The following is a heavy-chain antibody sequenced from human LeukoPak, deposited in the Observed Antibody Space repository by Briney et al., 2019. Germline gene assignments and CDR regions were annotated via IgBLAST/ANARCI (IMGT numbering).Heavy chain of an antibody. CDR2: ISAYNGNT. CDR1: GYTFTGYY. J-gene: IGHJ4*02. CDR3: ARAGIAVAGSNFDY. V-gene: IGHV1-18*04. Sequence: ASVKVSCKASGYTFTGYYMHWVRQAPGQGLEWMGWISAYNGNTNYAQKLQGRVTMTTDTSTSTAYMELRSLRSDDTAVYYCARAGIAVAGSNFDYWGQGTLVTVSS. D-gene: IGHD6-19*01.